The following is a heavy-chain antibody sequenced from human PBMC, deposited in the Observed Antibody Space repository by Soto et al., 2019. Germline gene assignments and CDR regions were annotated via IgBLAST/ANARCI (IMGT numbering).Heavy chain of an antibody. CDR1: GFTFSSYA. D-gene: IGHD3-22*01. V-gene: IGHV3-30-3*01. J-gene: IGHJ4*02. CDR2: ISYDGSNK. Sequence: GSLRLSCAASGFTFSSYAMHWVRQAPGKGLEWVAVISYDGSNKYYADSVKGRFTISRDNSKNTLYLQMNSLRAEDTAVYYCARDPLLYYDSSGSFDYWGQGTLVTVSS. CDR3: ARDPLLYYDSSGSFDY.